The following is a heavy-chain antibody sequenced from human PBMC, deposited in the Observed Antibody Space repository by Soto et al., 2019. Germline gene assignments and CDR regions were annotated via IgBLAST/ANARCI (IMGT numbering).Heavy chain of an antibody. D-gene: IGHD2-2*01. CDR3: AKDSGCDSTNCYSLYYYYAMDV. Sequence: EVQLVESGGGLVQPGGSLRLSCAASGFTFSSYYMSWVRQAQGKGLEWVANVNGDGSEKYYVDSVKGRFTVSRDNAKNSLYLQMTSLRVEDTALYYCAKDSGCDSTNCYSLYYYYAMDVWGQGTTVTVSS. CDR1: GFTFSSYY. J-gene: IGHJ6*02. CDR2: VNGDGSEK. V-gene: IGHV3-7*03.